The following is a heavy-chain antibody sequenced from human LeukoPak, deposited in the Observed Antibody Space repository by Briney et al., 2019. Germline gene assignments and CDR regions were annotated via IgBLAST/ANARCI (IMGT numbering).Heavy chain of an antibody. Sequence: ASVKVSCKASGYTFTSYDINWVRQATGQGLEWMGWMNPNSGNTGYAQKFQGRVTMTRNTSISTAYMELSSLRSEDTAVYYCAKRVDASGNYYMDYWGQGTLVTVSS. CDR1: GYTFTSYD. D-gene: IGHD3-10*01. J-gene: IGHJ4*02. CDR3: AKRVDASGNYYMDY. V-gene: IGHV1-8*01. CDR2: MNPNSGNT.